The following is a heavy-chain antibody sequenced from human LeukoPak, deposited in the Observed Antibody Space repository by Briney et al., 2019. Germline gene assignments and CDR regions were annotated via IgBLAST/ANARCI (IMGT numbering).Heavy chain of an antibody. CDR3: VRGITMIVVVIKEGAFDI. D-gene: IGHD3-22*01. V-gene: IGHV3-23*01. Sequence: GGSLRLSCAASGFTFGSYAMSWVRQAPGKGLEWVSAISGSGGSTYYADSVKGRFTISRDNSKNTLYLQMNSLRAEDTAVYYCVRGITMIVVVIKEGAFDIWGQGTMVTVSS. CDR1: GFTFGSYA. CDR2: ISGSGGST. J-gene: IGHJ3*02.